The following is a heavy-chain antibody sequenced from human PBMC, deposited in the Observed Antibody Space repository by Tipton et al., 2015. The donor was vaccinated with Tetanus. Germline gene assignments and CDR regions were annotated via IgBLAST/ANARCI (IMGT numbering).Heavy chain of an antibody. D-gene: IGHD2-8*01. CDR2: IYSSGST. CDR3: ARDHRLSASYAGWFDP. Sequence: TLSLTCTVSGGSIRSSSYYWSWIRQPPGKGLEWIGNIYSSGSTYYNPSLKSRVTISVDTSRNQFSLRLKSVTPADTAMYYCARDHRLSASYAGWFDPWGQGTLVTVSS. J-gene: IGHJ5*02. V-gene: IGHV4-61*01. CDR1: GGSIRSSSYY.